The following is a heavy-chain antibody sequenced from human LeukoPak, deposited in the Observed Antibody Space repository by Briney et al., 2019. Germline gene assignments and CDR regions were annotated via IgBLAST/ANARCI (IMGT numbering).Heavy chain of an antibody. V-gene: IGHV3-23*01. CDR3: AKENQLLTKSSRSFDP. CDR2: ISGSGGST. J-gene: IGHJ5*02. CDR1: GFTFSSYA. Sequence: GGSLSPTCAASGFTFSSYAMSWVRQAPGKGLEWVSAISGSGGSTYYADSVKGRFTISRDNSKNTLYLQMNSLRAEDTAVYYCAKENQLLTKSSRSFDPWGQGTLVTISS. D-gene: IGHD2-2*01.